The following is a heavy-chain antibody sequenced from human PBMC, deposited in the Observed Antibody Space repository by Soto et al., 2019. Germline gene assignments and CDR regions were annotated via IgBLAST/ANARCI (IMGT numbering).Heavy chain of an antibody. V-gene: IGHV1-69*02. CDR1: GGDFLSYT. D-gene: IGHD3-10*01. CDR2: IIPILDVA. CDR3: AQMWFGELWHGMDV. Sequence: QLVQSGAEVKRPGSSVKVSCKASGGDFLSYTISWVRQVPGQGPEWMGTIIPILDVAKNAQKFQGRVAITADKATSTVYMELRSLRSDDMPVYYCAQMWFGELWHGMDVWGQGTTITVPS. J-gene: IGHJ6*02.